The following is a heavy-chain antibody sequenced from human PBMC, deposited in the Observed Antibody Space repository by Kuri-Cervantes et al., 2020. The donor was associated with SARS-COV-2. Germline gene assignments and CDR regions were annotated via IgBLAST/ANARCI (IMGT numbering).Heavy chain of an antibody. Sequence: ASVKVSCKASGYTFTSYDINWVRQATGQGLEWMGWMNPNSGNTGYAQKFQGRVTITADESTSTAYMELSSLRSEDTAVYYCARDGYYYDSSGYYPDAFDIWGQGTMVTVSS. J-gene: IGHJ3*02. CDR3: ARDGYYYDSSGYYPDAFDI. V-gene: IGHV1-8*03. D-gene: IGHD3-22*01. CDR2: MNPNSGNT. CDR1: GYTFTSYD.